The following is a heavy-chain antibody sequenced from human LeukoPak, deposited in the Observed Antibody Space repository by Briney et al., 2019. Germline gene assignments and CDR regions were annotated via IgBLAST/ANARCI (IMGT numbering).Heavy chain of an antibody. J-gene: IGHJ6*03. CDR1: GGSISSYY. CDR3: ARRPRPPVLLWFGEGRGDYYYYMDV. CDR2: IYYSGST. Sequence: PSETLSLTCTVSGGSISSYYWSWIRQPPGKGLEWIGYIYYSGSTNYNPSLKSRVTISVDTSKNQFSLKLSSVTAADTAVYYCARRPRPPVLLWFGEGRGDYYYYMDVWGKGTAVTISS. D-gene: IGHD3-10*01. V-gene: IGHV4-59*12.